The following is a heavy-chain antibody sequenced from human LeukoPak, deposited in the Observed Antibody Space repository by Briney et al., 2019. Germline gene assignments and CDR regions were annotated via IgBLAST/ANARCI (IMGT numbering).Heavy chain of an antibody. CDR1: GYSISSDYY. CDR2: IYHSGST. D-gene: IGHD2-8*01. J-gene: IGHJ4*02. V-gene: IGHV4-38-2*02. Sequence: SETLSLTCTVSGYSISSDYYWGWVRQPPGKGLEWIGSIYHSGSTYYNPSLKSRVTISVDTSKNQFSLKLTSVTAADTAVYYCARQWVTYYFDYWGQGTLVTVSS. CDR3: ARQWVTYYFDY.